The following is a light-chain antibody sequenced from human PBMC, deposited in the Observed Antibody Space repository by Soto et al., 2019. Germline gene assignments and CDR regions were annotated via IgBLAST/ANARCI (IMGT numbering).Light chain of an antibody. Sequence: QSALTQPASVSGSPGQSITISCTRTSSDVGSYNLVSWYQQHPGKAPKVIVYEGTKRPSGVSDRFSASKSGNTASLTISGLQAEDEADYYCCSYGGTYVRFGGGTQLTVL. CDR2: EGT. V-gene: IGLV2-23*01. CDR1: SSDVGSYNL. CDR3: CSYGGTYVR. J-gene: IGLJ2*01.